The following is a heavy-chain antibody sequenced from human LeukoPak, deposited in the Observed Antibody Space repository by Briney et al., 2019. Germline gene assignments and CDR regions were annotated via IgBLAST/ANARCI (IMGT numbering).Heavy chain of an antibody. Sequence: ASVKVSCKASGYTFTGYYMHWVRQAPGQGLEWMGWINPNSGGTNYAQKFQGRVTMTRDTSISTAYMELSRLRSDDTAVYYCARARGGYSGYDWVCWGQGTLVTVSS. CDR2: INPNSGGT. J-gene: IGHJ4*02. CDR3: ARARGGYSGYDWVC. D-gene: IGHD5-12*01. V-gene: IGHV1-2*02. CDR1: GYTFTGYY.